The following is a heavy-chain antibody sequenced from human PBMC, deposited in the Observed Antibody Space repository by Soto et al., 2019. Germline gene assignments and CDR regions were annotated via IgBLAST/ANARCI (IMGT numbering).Heavy chain of an antibody. CDR1: GYTFSSIC. V-gene: IGHV1-3*01. CDR2: INAGNGNT. Sequence: XSVKVSCXSSGYTFSSICIRLVRQAPGQGLEWMGWINAGNGNTKYSQKFQGRVTITRDTSASTAYMELSSLRSEDTAVYYCASELLWFGEPLFDDWGQGTLVTVSS. J-gene: IGHJ4*02. CDR3: ASELLWFGEPLFDD. D-gene: IGHD3-10*01.